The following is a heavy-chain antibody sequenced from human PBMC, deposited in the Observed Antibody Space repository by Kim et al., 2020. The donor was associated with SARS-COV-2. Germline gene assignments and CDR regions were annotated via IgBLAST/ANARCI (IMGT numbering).Heavy chain of an antibody. V-gene: IGHV3-23*01. CDR3: AKSEVAYCDGDFPYY. D-gene: IGHD2-21*01. Sequence: DSVKGRFTISRDNSKNTLYLQMNSLRAEDTAVYYCAKSEVAYCDGDFPYYWGQGTLVTVSS. J-gene: IGHJ4*02.